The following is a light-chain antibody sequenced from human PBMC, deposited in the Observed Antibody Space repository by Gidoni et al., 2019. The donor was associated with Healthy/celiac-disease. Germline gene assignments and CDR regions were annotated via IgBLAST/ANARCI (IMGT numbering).Light chain of an antibody. J-gene: IGKJ4*01. CDR3: QQFNSYPLT. Sequence: AIQLTQSPSSLSASVGDRVTITCRASQGISSAFAWYQQKPGKAPKLLIYDASSLESGVTSRFSGSGSGTDFTLTISSLQPEDFATYYWQQFNSYPLTFXGXTKVEIK. V-gene: IGKV1-13*02. CDR1: QGISSA. CDR2: DAS.